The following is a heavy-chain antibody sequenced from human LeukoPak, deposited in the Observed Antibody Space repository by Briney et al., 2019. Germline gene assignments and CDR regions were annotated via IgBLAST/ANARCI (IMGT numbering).Heavy chain of an antibody. CDR3: VGGSWEGYFNL. Sequence: PSETLSLTCTVSGGSISSSSYYWGWIRQPPGKGLEWIGSIYYTGSTYYNPSLKSRVTISVDTSKNQFSLKLSSVTAADTAVYYCVGGSWEGYFNLWGRGTLVTVSS. CDR1: GGSISSSSYY. CDR2: IYYTGST. V-gene: IGHV4-39*01. J-gene: IGHJ2*01. D-gene: IGHD1-26*01.